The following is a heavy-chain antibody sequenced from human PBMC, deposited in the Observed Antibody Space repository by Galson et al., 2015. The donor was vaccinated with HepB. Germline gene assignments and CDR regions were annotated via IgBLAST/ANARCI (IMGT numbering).Heavy chain of an antibody. D-gene: IGHD3-16*02. V-gene: IGHV3-73*01. CDR3: TRPRTGYDYVWGSYRQNNWFDP. CDR1: GFTFSGSA. J-gene: IGHJ5*02. Sequence: SLRFSCAASGFTFSGSAMHWVRQASGKGLEWVGRIRSKANSYATAYAASVKGRFTISRDDSKNTAYLQMNSLKTEDTAVYYCTRPRTGYDYVWGSYRQNNWFDPWGQGTLVTVSS. CDR2: IRSKANSYAT.